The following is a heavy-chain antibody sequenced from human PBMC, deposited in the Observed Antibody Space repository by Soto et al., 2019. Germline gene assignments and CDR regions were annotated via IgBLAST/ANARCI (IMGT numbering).Heavy chain of an antibody. V-gene: IGHV4-39*01. CDR3: ARQRYCSGGSCYWGRRRQDYFDY. CDR1: GGSISSSSYY. Sequence: SETLSLTCTVSGGSISSSSYYWGWIRQPPGKGLEWIGSIYYSGSTYYNPSLKSRVTISVDTSKNQFSLKLSSVTAADTAVYYCARQRYCSGGSCYWGRRRQDYFDYWGQGTLVTVSS. D-gene: IGHD2-15*01. CDR2: IYYSGST. J-gene: IGHJ4*02.